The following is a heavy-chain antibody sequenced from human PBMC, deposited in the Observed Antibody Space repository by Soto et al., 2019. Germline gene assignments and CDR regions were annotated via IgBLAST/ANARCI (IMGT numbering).Heavy chain of an antibody. Sequence: QLQLEESGPGLVKPSETLSLTCTVSGGSISSSSYYWGWIRQSPGKGLEGIGSFYYSGSTYYSPSVTSPDPTSGDTSKKQISLRLSSVTAADTAVYYCARISVASRYMDVWGKGSTVTVSS. D-gene: IGHD5-12*01. CDR3: ARISVASRYMDV. CDR2: FYYSGST. CDR1: GGSISSSSYY. V-gene: IGHV4-39*01. J-gene: IGHJ6*03.